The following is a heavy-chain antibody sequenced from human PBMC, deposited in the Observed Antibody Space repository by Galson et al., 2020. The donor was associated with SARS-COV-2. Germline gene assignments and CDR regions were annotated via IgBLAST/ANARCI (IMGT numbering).Heavy chain of an antibody. J-gene: IGHJ6*02. CDR1: GFSLSTSGMC. V-gene: IGHV2-70*17. Sequence: SGPTLVKPTQTLTLTCTFSGFSLSTSGMCVSWIRQPPGKALEWLARIDRDDDKFYSTSLKTRLTISKDTSKNQVVLTMTNMEPVDTATYYCARNTYGDYVTGMDVWGQGTTVTVSS. D-gene: IGHD4-17*01. CDR3: ARNTYGDYVTGMDV. CDR2: IDRDDDK.